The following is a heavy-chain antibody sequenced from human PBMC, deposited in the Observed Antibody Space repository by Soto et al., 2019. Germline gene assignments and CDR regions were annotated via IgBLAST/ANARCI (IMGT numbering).Heavy chain of an antibody. Sequence: QVQPVQSGAEVKKPGSSVKVSCKASGGTFSSYTISWVRQAPGQGLEWMGGIIPILGTPNYAQKPQGRVTITADKSTSTAYMELSSLRSEDTAVYYCARGRVRRDGYNWNWYFDLWGRGTLVTVSS. CDR1: GGTFSSYT. CDR2: IIPILGTP. D-gene: IGHD5-12*01. J-gene: IGHJ2*01. CDR3: ARGRVRRDGYNWNWYFDL. V-gene: IGHV1-69*06.